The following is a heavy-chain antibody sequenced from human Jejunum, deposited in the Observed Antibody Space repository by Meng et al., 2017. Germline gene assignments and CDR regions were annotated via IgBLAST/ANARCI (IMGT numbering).Heavy chain of an antibody. CDR1: GFTFSTYW. D-gene: IGHD3-10*01. CDR2: IKQDGGDA. CDR3: ARENYFGSEKSRFDY. J-gene: IGHJ4*02. V-gene: IGHV3-7*01. Sequence: GESLKISCAASGFTFSTYWMTWVRQAPGKGLEWVANIKQDGGDAYYVDSVKGRFTVSRDNVKNSVFLQMNNLRAEDTAVYYCARENYFGSEKSRFDYWGQGTLVTVSS.